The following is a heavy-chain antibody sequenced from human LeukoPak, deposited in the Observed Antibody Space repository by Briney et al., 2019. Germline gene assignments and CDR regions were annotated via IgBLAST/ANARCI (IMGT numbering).Heavy chain of an antibody. D-gene: IGHD3-16*02. V-gene: IGHV4-4*07. J-gene: IGHJ3*02. Sequence: PSETLSLTCTVSGGSIISYYWSWIRQPAGKGLEWIGRIYTSGSTNYNPSLKSRVTMSVDTSKNQFSLKLSSVTAADTAVYYCAREYDDYVWGSYRSVDAFDIWGQGTMVTVSS. CDR1: GGSIISYY. CDR2: IYTSGST. CDR3: AREYDDYVWGSYRSVDAFDI.